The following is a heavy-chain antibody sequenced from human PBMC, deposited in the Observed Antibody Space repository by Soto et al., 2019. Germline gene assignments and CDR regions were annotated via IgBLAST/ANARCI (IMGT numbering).Heavy chain of an antibody. D-gene: IGHD3-22*01. Sequence: SETLSLTCAVSGGSISSSNWWSWVRQPPGKGLERIGEIYHSGSTNYNPSLKSRVTISVDKSKNQFSLKLSSVTAADTAVYYCARAVYYYDSSGYPPHFDYWGQGTLVTVSS. V-gene: IGHV4-4*02. CDR1: GGSISSSNW. CDR2: IYHSGST. CDR3: ARAVYYYDSSGYPPHFDY. J-gene: IGHJ4*02.